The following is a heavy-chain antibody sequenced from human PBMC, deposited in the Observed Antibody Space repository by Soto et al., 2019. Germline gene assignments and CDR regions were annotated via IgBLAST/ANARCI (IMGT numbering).Heavy chain of an antibody. CDR1: GGSISSSSYY. J-gene: IGHJ3*01. D-gene: IGHD3-10*01. V-gene: IGHV4-61*01. Sequence: SETLSLTCTVSGGSISSSSYYWSWIRQPPGKGLEWIGYIYYSGSTNYNPSLKSRVTISVDTSKNQFSLKLSSVTAADTAVYYCARVWGGAFDFWGQGTMVT. CDR3: ARVWGGAFDF. CDR2: IYYSGST.